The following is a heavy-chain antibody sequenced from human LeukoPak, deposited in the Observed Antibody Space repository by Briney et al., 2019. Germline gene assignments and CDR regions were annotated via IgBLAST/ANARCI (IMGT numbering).Heavy chain of an antibody. CDR1: GYTFTNYW. D-gene: IGHD3-22*01. J-gene: IGHJ2*01. V-gene: IGHV5-51*01. CDR3: AKLHYYDTTGYYGWYFDL. CDR2: MYPGDSDT. Sequence: GESLKISCKGSGYTFTNYWIGWVRQMPGKGLEWMGIMYPGDSDTRYSPSFQGQVTISADRSISTAYLQWSSLKASDTAMYYCAKLHYYDTTGYYGWYFDLWGRGTLVTVSS.